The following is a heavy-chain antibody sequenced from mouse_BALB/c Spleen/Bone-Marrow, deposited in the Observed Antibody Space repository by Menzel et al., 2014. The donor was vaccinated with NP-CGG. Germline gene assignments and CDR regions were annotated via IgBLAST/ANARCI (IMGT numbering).Heavy chain of an antibody. CDR2: IYPGNVNT. D-gene: IGHD1-1*01. J-gene: IGHJ2*01. CDR1: GYTFTTYY. CDR3: ARGDYGSSYFDY. V-gene: IGHV1S56*01. Sequence: VQVVESGPELVKPGASVRISCKASGYTFTTYYIHWVKQRPGQGLEWIGWIYPGNVNTKYNEKFKGKATLTADKSSSTAYMQLSSLTSEDSAVYFCARGDYGSSYFDYWGQGTTLTVSS.